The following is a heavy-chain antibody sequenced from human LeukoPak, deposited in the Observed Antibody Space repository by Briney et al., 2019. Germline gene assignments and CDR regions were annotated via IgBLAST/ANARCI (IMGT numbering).Heavy chain of an antibody. Sequence: SVKVSCKASGGTFSSYAISWVRQAPGQGLEWMGGIIPIFGTANYAQKFQGRVTITADESTSTAYMELSSLRSEDTAVYYCARDAHYYDSSGYGYWGQGTLVTVSS. J-gene: IGHJ4*02. CDR1: GGTFSSYA. V-gene: IGHV1-69*13. D-gene: IGHD3-22*01. CDR3: ARDAHYYDSSGYGY. CDR2: IIPIFGTA.